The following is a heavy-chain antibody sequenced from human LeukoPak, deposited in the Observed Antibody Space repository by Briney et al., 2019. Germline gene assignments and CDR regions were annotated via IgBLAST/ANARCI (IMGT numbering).Heavy chain of an antibody. CDR1: GFTFSSYG. CDR2: IWYDGSNK. CDR3: ARDPMVRGVNALDH. J-gene: IGHJ4*02. Sequence: GRSLRLSCAASGFTFSSYGMHWVRQAPGKGLEWVAVIWYDGSNKYYADSVKGRFTISRDNSKNTLYLQMNSLRAEDTAVYYCARDPMVRGVNALDHWGQGTLVTVSS. D-gene: IGHD3-10*01. V-gene: IGHV3-33*01.